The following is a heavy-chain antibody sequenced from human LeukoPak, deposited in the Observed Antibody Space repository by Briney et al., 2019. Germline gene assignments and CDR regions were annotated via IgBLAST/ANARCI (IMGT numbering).Heavy chain of an antibody. CDR1: GGSISSYY. Sequence: SETLSLTCTVSGGSISSYYWSWIRQPAGKGLEWIGRIYTSGSTNYDPSLKSRVTMSVDTSKNQFSLKLSSVTAADTAVYYCARSGYSYGADAFDIWGQGTMVTVSS. J-gene: IGHJ3*02. CDR2: IYTSGST. D-gene: IGHD5-18*01. V-gene: IGHV4-4*07. CDR3: ARSGYSYGADAFDI.